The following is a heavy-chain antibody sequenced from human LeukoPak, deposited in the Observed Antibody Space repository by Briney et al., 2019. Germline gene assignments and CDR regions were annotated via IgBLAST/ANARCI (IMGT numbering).Heavy chain of an antibody. CDR3: ARWATRYYGMDV. CDR2: IYYSGST. V-gene: IGHV4-59*01. CDR1: GGSISSYY. Sequence: KPSETLSLTCTVSGGSISSYYWSWIRQPPGKGLEWIGYIYYSGSTNYNPSLKSRVTISVDTSKNQFSLKLSSVTAADTAVYYCARWATRYYGMDVWGQGTTVTVSS. J-gene: IGHJ6*02.